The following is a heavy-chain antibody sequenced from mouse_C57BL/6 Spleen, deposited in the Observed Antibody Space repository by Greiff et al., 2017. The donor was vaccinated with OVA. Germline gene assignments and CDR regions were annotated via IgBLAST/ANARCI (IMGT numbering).Heavy chain of an antibody. CDR3: ARWGTGPFDY. CDR2: IYPGSGST. Sequence: QVQLQQPGAELVKPGASVKMSCKASGYTFTSYWITWVKQRPGQGLEWVGDIYPGSGSTNYNEQFKSTATLTVDTSPSTAYMRLSSLTSEDSAVYYCARWGTGPFDYWGQGTTRTVSS. V-gene: IGHV1-55*01. D-gene: IGHD4-1*01. CDR1: GYTFTSYW. J-gene: IGHJ2*01.